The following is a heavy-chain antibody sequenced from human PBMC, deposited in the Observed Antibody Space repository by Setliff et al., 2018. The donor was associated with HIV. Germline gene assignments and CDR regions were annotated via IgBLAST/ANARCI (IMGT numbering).Heavy chain of an antibody. V-gene: IGHV4-61*09. CDR3: ARDRLYCSGGSCYSVGPNDVFDI. CDR1: GGSISSGSYY. CDR2: IYTSGST. Sequence: SETLSLTCTVSGGSISSGSYYWSWIRQPAGKGLEWIGHIYTSGSTNYNPSLKSRVTISVDTSKNQFSLKLSSVTAADTAVYYCARDRLYCSGGSCYSVGPNDVFDIWGQGTMVTVSS. D-gene: IGHD2-15*01. J-gene: IGHJ3*02.